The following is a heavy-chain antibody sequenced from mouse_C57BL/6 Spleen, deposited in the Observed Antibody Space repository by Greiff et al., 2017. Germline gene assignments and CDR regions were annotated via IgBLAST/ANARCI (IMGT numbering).Heavy chain of an antibody. CDR3: ANYYYGSSPCAMDY. D-gene: IGHD1-1*01. J-gene: IGHJ4*01. Sequence: DVQLQESGPGLVKPSQSLSLTCSVTGYSITSGYYWNWIRQFPGNKLEWMGYISYDGSNNYNPSLKNRISITRDTSKNQFFLKLNSVTTEDTATYYCANYYYGSSPCAMDYWGQGTSVTVSS. CDR1: GYSITSGYY. V-gene: IGHV3-6*01. CDR2: ISYDGSN.